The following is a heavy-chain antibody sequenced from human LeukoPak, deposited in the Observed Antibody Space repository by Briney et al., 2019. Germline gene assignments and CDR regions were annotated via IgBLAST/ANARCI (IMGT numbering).Heavy chain of an antibody. CDR3: AKDQGGSWTFDI. V-gene: IGHV3-30*18. CDR1: GFILSSYG. CDR2: ISYDGSNK. Sequence: GGSLRLSCAASGFILSSYGMHWLRQAPGEGLEWVAVISYDGSNKYYADSVKGRFTISRDNSKNTLYLQMNSLGAEDTAVYYCAKDQGGSWTFDIWGQGTMVTVSS. J-gene: IGHJ3*02. D-gene: IGHD1-26*01.